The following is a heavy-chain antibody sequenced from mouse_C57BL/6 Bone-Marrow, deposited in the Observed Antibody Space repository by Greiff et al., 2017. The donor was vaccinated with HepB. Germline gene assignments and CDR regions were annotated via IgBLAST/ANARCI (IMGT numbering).Heavy chain of an antibody. CDR2: IDPENGDT. CDR1: GFNIKDDY. J-gene: IGHJ4*01. V-gene: IGHV14-4*01. Sequence: VQLQQSGAELVRPGASVKLSCTASGFNIKDDYMHWVKQRPEQGLEWIGWIDPENGDTEYASKFQGKATITADTSSNTAYRQLSSLTSEDTAVYYCTTLGAYAMDYWGQGTSVTVSS. CDR3: TTLGAYAMDY.